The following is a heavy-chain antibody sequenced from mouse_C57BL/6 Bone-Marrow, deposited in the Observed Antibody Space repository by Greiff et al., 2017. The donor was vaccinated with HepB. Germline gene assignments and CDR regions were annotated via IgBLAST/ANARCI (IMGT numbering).Heavy chain of an antibody. V-gene: IGHV1-42*01. CDR3: ARFYYGSSFYWYFDV. CDR2: INPSTGGT. Sequence: DVQLQESGPELVKPGASVKISCKASGYSFTGYYMNWVKQSPEKSLEWIGEINPSTGGTTYNQKFKAKATLTVDKSSSTAYMQLKSLTSEDSAVYYCARFYYGSSFYWYFDVWGTGTTVTVSS. CDR1: GYSFTGYY. D-gene: IGHD1-1*01. J-gene: IGHJ1*03.